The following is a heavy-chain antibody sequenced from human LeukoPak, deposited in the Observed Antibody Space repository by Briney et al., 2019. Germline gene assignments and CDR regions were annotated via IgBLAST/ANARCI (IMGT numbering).Heavy chain of an antibody. CDR3: AKDLGGRNYYGSGSYYYMDV. CDR1: GFTFSSYA. Sequence: GGSLRLSCAASGFTFSSYAMSWVRQAPGKGLEGVSAISGSGGSTYYADSVKGRFTISRDNSKNTLYLQMNSLRAEDTAVYYCAKDLGGRNYYGSGSYYYMDVWGQGTLVTVSS. J-gene: IGHJ4*02. D-gene: IGHD3-10*01. CDR2: ISGSGGST. V-gene: IGHV3-23*01.